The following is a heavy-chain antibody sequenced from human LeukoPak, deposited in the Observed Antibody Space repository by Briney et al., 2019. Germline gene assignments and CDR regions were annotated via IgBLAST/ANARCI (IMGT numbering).Heavy chain of an antibody. CDR1: GFTFSSYG. Sequence: PGGSLRLSCAASGFTFSSYGMHWVRQAPGKGLEWVAVISYDGSNKYYADSVKGRFTISRDNSKNTLYLQMNSLRAEDTAVYYCARDFGGYYDFWSGYPDYWGQGTLVTVSS. CDR3: ARDFGGYYDFWSGYPDY. V-gene: IGHV3-30*03. J-gene: IGHJ4*02. CDR2: ISYDGSNK. D-gene: IGHD3-3*01.